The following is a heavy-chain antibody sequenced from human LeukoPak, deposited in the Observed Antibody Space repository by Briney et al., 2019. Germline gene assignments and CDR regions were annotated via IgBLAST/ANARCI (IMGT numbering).Heavy chain of an antibody. V-gene: IGHV1-18*01. J-gene: IGHJ4*02. CDR1: GYTFTSYR. D-gene: IGHD2-15*01. CDR2: ISAYNGNT. Sequence: ASVKVSCKASGYTFTSYRISWVRQAPGQGLDGMGCISAYNGNTNYAQKLQGRVTMTTDTSTSTAYMELRSLRSDDTAVYYCARDLGGGSCYGDYWGQGTLVTVSS. CDR3: ARDLGGGSCYGDY.